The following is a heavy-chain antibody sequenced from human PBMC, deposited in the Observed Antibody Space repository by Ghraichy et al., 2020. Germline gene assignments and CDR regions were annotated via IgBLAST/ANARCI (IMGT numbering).Heavy chain of an antibody. Sequence: SETLSLTCTVSGGSISSFYWSWIRQPPGKGLEWIGYIYHSGTTNYNPSLRSRVTISLDTSKNQFSLKLSSVTAADTAVYYCARETSMIRPAPKVFVMDFWGPGTTVTVSS. CDR2: IYHSGTT. CDR1: GGSISSFY. CDR3: ARETSMIRPAPKVFVMDF. D-gene: IGHD3-22*01. V-gene: IGHV4-59*01. J-gene: IGHJ6*02.